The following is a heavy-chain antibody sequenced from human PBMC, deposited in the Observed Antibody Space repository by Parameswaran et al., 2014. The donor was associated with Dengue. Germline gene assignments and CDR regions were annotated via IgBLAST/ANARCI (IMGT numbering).Heavy chain of an antibody. V-gene: IGHV3-48*04. CDR2: IRSSSATM. CDR3: ARGDHGAFEL. D-gene: IGHD1-14*01. J-gene: IGHJ3*01. Sequence: VRQAPGKGLEWVSFIRSSSATMYYADSVKGRFTISRDNAKNSLDLQMNSLRAEDTAVYYCARGDHGAFELWGQGTMVTVSS.